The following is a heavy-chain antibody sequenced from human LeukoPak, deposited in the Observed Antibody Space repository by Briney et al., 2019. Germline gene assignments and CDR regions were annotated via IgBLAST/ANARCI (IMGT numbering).Heavy chain of an antibody. CDR2: ISGSGGST. J-gene: IGHJ4*02. CDR3: AIRRGYSYGEFDY. Sequence: GASLRLSCAASGFTFSSYAMSWVRQAPGEGLEWVSAISGSGGSTYYADSVKGRFTISRDNSKNTLYLQMNSLRAEDTAVYYCAIRRGYSYGEFDYWGQGTLVTVSS. D-gene: IGHD5-18*01. V-gene: IGHV3-23*01. CDR1: GFTFSSYA.